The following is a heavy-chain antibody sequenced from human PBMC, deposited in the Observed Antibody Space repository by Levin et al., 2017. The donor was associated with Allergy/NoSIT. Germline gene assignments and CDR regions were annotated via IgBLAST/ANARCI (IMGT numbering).Heavy chain of an antibody. Sequence: GESLKISCPGSGYIFTNYWIGWVRQMPGKGLEWMGLIYPGDSDTRYTPSFQGHVTFSADSSINTAYLQWTSLKASDTAIYFCARQGRYSYAPTDFWGQGTRVTVSS. CDR1: GYIFTNYW. J-gene: IGHJ4*02. CDR3: ARQGRYSYAPTDF. D-gene: IGHD5-18*01. CDR2: IYPGDSDT. V-gene: IGHV5-51*01.